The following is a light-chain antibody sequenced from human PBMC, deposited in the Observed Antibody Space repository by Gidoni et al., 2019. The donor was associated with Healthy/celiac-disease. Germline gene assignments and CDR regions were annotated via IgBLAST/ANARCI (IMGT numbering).Light chain of an antibody. CDR2: RNN. Sequence: QSVLTQPPSASGTPGQRVTISCSGSSSNIGSNYVYWYQQLPGTAPKLLIYRNNQRPSGVPDRFPGSKSGTSASLAISGLRSEDEADYYCAAWEDSLSGPYVVFGGGTKLTVL. J-gene: IGLJ2*01. V-gene: IGLV1-47*01. CDR3: AAWEDSLSGPYVV. CDR1: SSNIGSNY.